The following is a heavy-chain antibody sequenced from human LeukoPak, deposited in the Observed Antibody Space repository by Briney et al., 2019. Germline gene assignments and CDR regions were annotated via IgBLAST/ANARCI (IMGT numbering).Heavy chain of an antibody. CDR1: GFSFSAYI. D-gene: IGHD1-26*01. V-gene: IGHV3-21*01. Sequence: PGRSLRLSCAASGFSFSAYIMNWVRQAPGKGLEWVSSISSSSNYIYYADSVRGRFTISRDNAKNSLFLQMNSLRAEDTAVYYCARWLVGALKPGAFDVWGQGTMVTVSS. CDR2: ISSSSNYI. CDR3: ARWLVGALKPGAFDV. J-gene: IGHJ3*01.